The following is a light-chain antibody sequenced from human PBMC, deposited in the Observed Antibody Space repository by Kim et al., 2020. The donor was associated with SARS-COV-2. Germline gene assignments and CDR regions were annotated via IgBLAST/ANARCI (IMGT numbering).Light chain of an antibody. CDR2: QDS. V-gene: IGLV3-1*01. Sequence: SYELTQPPSVSVSPGQTASITCSGDKLGDKYTCWYQQKPGPSPVLVIYQDSKRPSGIPERFSGSNSGNTATLTISGTQAMEEADYYCQAWDSSTDVVFGGGTQLTVL. J-gene: IGLJ2*01. CDR3: QAWDSSTDVV. CDR1: KLGDKY.